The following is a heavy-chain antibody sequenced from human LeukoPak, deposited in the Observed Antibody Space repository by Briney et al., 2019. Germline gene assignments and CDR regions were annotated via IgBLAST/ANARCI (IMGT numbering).Heavy chain of an antibody. D-gene: IGHD1-7*01. J-gene: IGHJ4*02. V-gene: IGHV3-23*01. Sequence: PGGSLRLSCAASGFTFSIYTMSWVRQAPGKGLEWVSVITVSDGSTYYTDSVKGRFTISRDNSKNTLYLQINSLRAEDTAVYYCAKRGITGTKEFDYWGEGTLVIVSS. CDR3: AKRGITGTKEFDY. CDR1: GFTFSIYT. CDR2: ITVSDGST.